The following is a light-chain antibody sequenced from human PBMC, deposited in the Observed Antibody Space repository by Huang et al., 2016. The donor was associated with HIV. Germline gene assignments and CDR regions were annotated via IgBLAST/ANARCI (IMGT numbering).Light chain of an antibody. V-gene: IGKV1-16*02. CDR1: QDIRSN. CDR3: QQSNTFPLT. Sequence: DIQMTQSPSSLSASVGDRVTITCRASQDIRSNLAWFQQTPGKAPKSLIYDASTLQSGVPSKFSGNGYGTVFTLTISSLQPEDIATYYCQQSNTFPLTFGGGTKVEI. J-gene: IGKJ4*01. CDR2: DAS.